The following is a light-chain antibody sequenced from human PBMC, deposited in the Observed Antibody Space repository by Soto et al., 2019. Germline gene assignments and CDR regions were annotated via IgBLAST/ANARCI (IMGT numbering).Light chain of an antibody. V-gene: IGLV1-40*01. Sequence: QPVLTQPPSVSGAPGQRVTITCTGSSSNIGAGYDVHWYQQVPGTAPKLIIHDDSNRPSGVPDRYSGSRSGTSASLAITGLQAEDEADYYCQSYDSSLSGTVVFGGGTKVTVL. CDR1: SSNIGAGYD. J-gene: IGLJ2*01. CDR3: QSYDSSLSGTVV. CDR2: DDS.